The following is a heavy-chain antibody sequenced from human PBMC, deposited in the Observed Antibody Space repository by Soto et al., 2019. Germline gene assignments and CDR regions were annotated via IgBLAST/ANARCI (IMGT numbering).Heavy chain of an antibody. Sequence: SETLSLTCAVSGYSISSGYYWGWIRQPPGKGLEWIGSIYHSGSTYYNPSFKSRVTISVDTSKNQFSLKLSSVTAADTAVYYCARVNYGSGSYYSWYFDYWGQGTQVTVSS. CDR1: GYSISSGYY. D-gene: IGHD3-10*01. CDR3: ARVNYGSGSYYSWYFDY. V-gene: IGHV4-38-2*01. CDR2: IYHSGST. J-gene: IGHJ4*02.